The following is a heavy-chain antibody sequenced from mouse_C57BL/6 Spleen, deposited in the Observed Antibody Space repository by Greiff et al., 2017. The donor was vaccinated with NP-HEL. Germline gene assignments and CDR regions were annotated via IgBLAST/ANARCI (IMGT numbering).Heavy chain of an antibody. V-gene: IGHV1-81*01. D-gene: IGHD1-1*01. J-gene: IGHJ2*01. CDR3: ARGGYGSSYGY. Sequence: QVQLQQSGAELARPGASVKLSCKASGYTFTSYGISWVKQRTGQGLEWIGEIYPRSGNTYYNEKFKGKATLTADKSSSTAYMELRRLTSEDSAVYFCARGGYGSSYGYWGQGTTLTVSS. CDR1: GYTFTSYG. CDR2: IYPRSGNT.